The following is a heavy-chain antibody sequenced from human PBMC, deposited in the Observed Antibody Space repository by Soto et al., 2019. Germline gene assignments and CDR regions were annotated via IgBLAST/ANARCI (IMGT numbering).Heavy chain of an antibody. CDR2: ISAYNGNT. V-gene: IGHV1-18*04. CDR1: GYTFTTYG. CDR3: ARGRITDLGTFDY. J-gene: IGHJ4*02. Sequence: QVQLVQSGAEMKKPGASVKVSCKASGYTFTTYGISWVRQAPGQGLEWMGWISAYNGNTHYAHTFQGRVTMTADTSASSGYMELRSLRSDDTAVYFCARGRITDLGTFDYWGQGTLVTVSS. D-gene: IGHD1-20*01.